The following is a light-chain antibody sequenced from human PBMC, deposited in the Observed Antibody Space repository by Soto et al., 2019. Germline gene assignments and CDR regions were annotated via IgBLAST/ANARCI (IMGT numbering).Light chain of an antibody. Sequence: IVWTQTPGTLSLSPWERATLSCRASQSVSSYLAWYQQKPGQAPRLLIYGASTRATDVPDRFSGSGSGADFTLSISRLEPEDFAVYYCQQYGSSPPRTFGQGTKVDI. CDR1: QSVSSY. J-gene: IGKJ1*01. CDR2: GAS. V-gene: IGKV3-20*01. CDR3: QQYGSSPPRT.